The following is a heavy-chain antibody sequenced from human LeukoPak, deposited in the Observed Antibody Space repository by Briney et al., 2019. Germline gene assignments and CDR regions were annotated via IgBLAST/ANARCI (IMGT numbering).Heavy chain of an antibody. CDR2: FSSSGSAI. CDR1: RFTISDYY. J-gene: IGHJ4*02. V-gene: IGHV3-11*01. CDR3: ATLGRNYFDS. D-gene: IGHD2-15*01. Sequence: GGSLRLSCAASRFTISDYYMTWIRQAPGKGLEWVSYFSSSGSAIYYADSVKGRFTVSRDNAKNSLYLQMNSLRAEDTAVYYCATLGRNYFDSWGQGSLVTVSS.